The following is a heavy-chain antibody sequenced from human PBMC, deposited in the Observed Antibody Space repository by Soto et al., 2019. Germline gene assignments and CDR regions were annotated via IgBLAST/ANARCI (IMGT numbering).Heavy chain of an antibody. D-gene: IGHD3-16*01. Sequence: KPSETLSLTCTVSGASIGSSGYFWAWIRQAPGKGLEWFGTISYSGSKYYNPSLRNRITISADSSKTQFSLTLSSVTAADTAVYFCARHQGEGWFDPWGQGTLVTVS. CDR1: GASIGSSGYF. CDR2: ISYSGSK. CDR3: ARHQGEGWFDP. V-gene: IGHV4-39*01. J-gene: IGHJ5*02.